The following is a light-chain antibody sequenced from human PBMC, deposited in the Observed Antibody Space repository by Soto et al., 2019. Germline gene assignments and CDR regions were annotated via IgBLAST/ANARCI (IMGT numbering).Light chain of an antibody. CDR2: AAS. CDR3: PQSYIGLYT. V-gene: IGKV1-39*01. J-gene: IGKJ2*01. CDR1: QTINRF. Sequence: DIQMPKSPSSLSASVGDRVTIPWRASQTINRFLRWYPKKPRKAPTLLIYAASTLQPGVPSRFSGSGSGTDFTLNIRSLQPADFGTYECPQSYIGLYTFGQGTHLEIK.